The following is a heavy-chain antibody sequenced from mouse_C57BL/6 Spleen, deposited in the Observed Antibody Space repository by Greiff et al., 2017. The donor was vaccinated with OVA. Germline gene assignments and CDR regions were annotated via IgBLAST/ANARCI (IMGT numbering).Heavy chain of an antibody. CDR2: INPNNGGT. CDR3: ARDDCDVPFAY. Sequence: EVQLQQSGPELVKPGASVKISCKASGYTFTDYYMNWVKQSHGKSLEWIGDINPNNGGTSYNQKFKGKATLTVDKSSSTAYMELRSLTSEDSAVYYCARDDCDVPFAYWGQGTLVTVSA. CDR1: GYTFTDYY. J-gene: IGHJ3*01. V-gene: IGHV1-26*01. D-gene: IGHD2-4*01.